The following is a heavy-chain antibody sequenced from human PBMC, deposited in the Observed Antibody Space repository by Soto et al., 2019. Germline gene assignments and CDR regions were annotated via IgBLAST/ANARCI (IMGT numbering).Heavy chain of an antibody. CDR2: ISGSGGST. V-gene: IGHV3-23*01. J-gene: IGHJ2*01. Sequence: GGSLRLSCAASGFTFSSYAMSWVRQAPGKGLEWVSAISGSGGSTYYADSVKGRFTISRDNSKNTLYLQMNSLRAEDTAVYYCAKRPLVYGGNWYFDLWGRGTLVTVSS. D-gene: IGHD4-17*01. CDR3: AKRPLVYGGNWYFDL. CDR1: GFTFSSYA.